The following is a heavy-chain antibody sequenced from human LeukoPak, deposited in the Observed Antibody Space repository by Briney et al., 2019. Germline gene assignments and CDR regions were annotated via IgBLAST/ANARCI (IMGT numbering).Heavy chain of an antibody. CDR3: ARGIYCSGGSCHSNWFDP. Sequence: GSSVKVSCKASGGTFSSYAISWVRQAPGQGLEWMGGIIPIFGTANYAQKFQGRVTITTDESTSTAYMELSSLRSEDTAVYYCARGIYCSGGSCHSNWFDPWGQGTLVTVSS. CDR2: IIPIFGTA. D-gene: IGHD2-15*01. CDR1: GGTFSSYA. V-gene: IGHV1-69*05. J-gene: IGHJ5*02.